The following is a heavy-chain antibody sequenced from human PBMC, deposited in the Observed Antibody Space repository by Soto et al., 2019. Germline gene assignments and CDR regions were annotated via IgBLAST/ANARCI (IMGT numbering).Heavy chain of an antibody. D-gene: IGHD4-17*01. Sequence: SQTLSLTCAISGDSVSSNSAAWNWIRQSPSRGLEWLGRTYYRSKWYNDYAVSVKSRITINPDTSKNQFSLQLNSVTPEDTAVYYCARVERDGDSELYYYYMDVWGKGTTVTVSS. CDR2: TYYRSKWYN. CDR1: GDSVSSNSAA. V-gene: IGHV6-1*01. J-gene: IGHJ6*03. CDR3: ARVERDGDSELYYYYMDV.